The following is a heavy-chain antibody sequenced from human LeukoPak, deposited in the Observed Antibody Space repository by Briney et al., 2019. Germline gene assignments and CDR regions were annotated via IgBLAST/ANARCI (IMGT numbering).Heavy chain of an antibody. CDR1: GGSFSGYY. CDR3: ARGTRHPSH. V-gene: IGHV4-34*01. D-gene: IGHD6-6*01. CDR2: INHSGST. J-gene: IGHJ4*02. Sequence: SETLSLTCAVYGGSFSGYYWSWIRQPPGKGLEWIGEINHSGSTNYNPSLKSRVTISVDTSKNQFSLKLSSVTAADTAVYYCARGTRHPSHWGQGTLVTVSP.